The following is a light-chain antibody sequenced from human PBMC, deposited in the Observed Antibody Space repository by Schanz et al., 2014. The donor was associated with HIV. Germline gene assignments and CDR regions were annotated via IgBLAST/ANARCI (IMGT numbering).Light chain of an antibody. CDR1: SGDVGGYNH. V-gene: IGLV2-8*01. J-gene: IGLJ3*02. CDR3: SSFAGSNIPWV. Sequence: QSALTQPASVSGSLGQSITISCTGTSGDVGGYNHVSWYQQHPGKAPKLMIYEVIKRPSGVPDRFSGSKSGSTASLTVSGLQPEDEADYYCSSFAGSNIPWVFGGGTKLTVL. CDR2: EVI.